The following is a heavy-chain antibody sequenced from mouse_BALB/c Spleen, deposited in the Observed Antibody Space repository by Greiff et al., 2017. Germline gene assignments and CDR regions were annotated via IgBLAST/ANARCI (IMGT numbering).Heavy chain of an antibody. CDR3: ARDQGIYDGLAY. CDR2: ISYDGSN. Sequence: ESGPGLVKPSQSLSLTCSVTGYSITSVYYWNWIRQFPGNKLEWMGYISYDGSNNYNPSLKNRISITRDTSKNQFFLKLNSVTTEDTATYDCARDQGIYDGLAYWGQGTLVTVSA. D-gene: IGHD1-2*01. J-gene: IGHJ3*01. V-gene: IGHV3-6*02. CDR1: GYSITSVYY.